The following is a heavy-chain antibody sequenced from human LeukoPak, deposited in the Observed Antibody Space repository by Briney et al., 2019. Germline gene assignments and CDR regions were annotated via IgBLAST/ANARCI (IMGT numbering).Heavy chain of an antibody. D-gene: IGHD2-2*02. CDR3: ARDSNVVVPAAILDY. CDR1: EYTFTGYY. Sequence: ASVKVSCKASEYTFTGYYMHWVRQAPGQGLEWMGWINPNSGGTNYAQKFQGRVTMTRDTSISTAYMELSRLRSDDTAVYYCARDSNVVVPAAILDYWGQGTLVTVSS. CDR2: INPNSGGT. V-gene: IGHV1-2*02. J-gene: IGHJ4*02.